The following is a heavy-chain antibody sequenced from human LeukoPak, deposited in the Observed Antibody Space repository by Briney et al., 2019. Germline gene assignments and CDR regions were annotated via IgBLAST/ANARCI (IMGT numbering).Heavy chain of an antibody. Sequence: GGSLRLSCAASGFTFSSYSMNWVRQAPGKGLEWVANIKQDGSEKYYVDSVKGRFTISRDNAKNSLYLQMNSLRAEDTAVYYCARDPVIAAAHGDAFDIWGQGTMVTVSS. CDR3: ARDPVIAAAHGDAFDI. J-gene: IGHJ3*02. CDR1: GFTFSSYS. CDR2: IKQDGSEK. V-gene: IGHV3-7*01. D-gene: IGHD6-13*01.